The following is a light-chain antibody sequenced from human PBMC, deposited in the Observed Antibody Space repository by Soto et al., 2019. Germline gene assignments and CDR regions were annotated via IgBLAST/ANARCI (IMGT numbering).Light chain of an antibody. CDR2: DAS. CDR1: QSVSSY. Sequence: EIVLTQSPATLSLSPGERATLSCRASQSVSSYLAWYQQKPGQAPRLLIYDASNRATGIPARFSGSGSGTDFTLTISSLEPEDFATYYCQQYNHYSGLTFGGGTKVEIK. V-gene: IGKV3-11*01. CDR3: QQYNHYSGLT. J-gene: IGKJ4*01.